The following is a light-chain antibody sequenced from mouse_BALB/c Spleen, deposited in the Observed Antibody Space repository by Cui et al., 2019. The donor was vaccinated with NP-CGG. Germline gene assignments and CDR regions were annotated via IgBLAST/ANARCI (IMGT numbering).Light chain of an antibody. J-gene: IGLJ1*01. Sequence: QAVLTEESAFTTSPGETVTLTCRSSTGAVTTSNDANWVQEKPDHLFTGLIGGTNNRAPGVPARFSGSLIGDKAALTITGAQTEDEAIYFCALWYSNHWVFGGGTKLTVL. CDR2: GTN. V-gene: IGLV1*01. CDR1: TGAVTTSND. CDR3: ALWYSNHWV.